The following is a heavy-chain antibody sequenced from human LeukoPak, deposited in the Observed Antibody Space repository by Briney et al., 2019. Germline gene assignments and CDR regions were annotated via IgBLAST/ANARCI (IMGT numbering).Heavy chain of an antibody. CDR3: ARGFLDSWNYYDSSGYLIDY. J-gene: IGHJ4*02. CDR2: ISSSGSTI. Sequence: GGSLRLSCAASGFTFSSYGMSWVRQAPGKGLEWVSYISSSGSTIYYADSVKGRFTISRDNAKNSLYLQMNSLRAEDTAVYYCARGFLDSWNYYDSSGYLIDYWGQGTLVTVSS. CDR1: GFTFSSYG. D-gene: IGHD3-22*01. V-gene: IGHV3-48*04.